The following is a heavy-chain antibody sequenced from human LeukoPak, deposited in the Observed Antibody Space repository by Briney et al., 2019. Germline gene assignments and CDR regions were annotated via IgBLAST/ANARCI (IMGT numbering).Heavy chain of an antibody. D-gene: IGHD3-3*01. V-gene: IGHV1-69*04. CDR3: ASADYDFWSGYPPREGPLDY. CDR1: GYTFTSYG. CDR2: IIPILGIA. J-gene: IGHJ4*02. Sequence: EASVKVSCKASGYTFTSYGISWVRQAPGQGLEWMGRIIPILGIANYAQKFQGRVTITADKSTSTAYMELSSLRSEDTAVYYCASADYDFWSGYPPREGPLDYWGQGTLVTVSS.